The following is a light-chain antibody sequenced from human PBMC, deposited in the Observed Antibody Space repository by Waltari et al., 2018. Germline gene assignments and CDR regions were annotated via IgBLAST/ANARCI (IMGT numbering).Light chain of an antibody. V-gene: IGKV4-1*01. CDR3: QQYYSPPWT. Sequence: DIVMTQSPDSLAVALGERATINCKSCQSVLYTSNNKNYLAWYQQKPGQPHKLLFYWASTRESGVPDRFSGSGSGTDFTLTISGLQAEDVAVYYCQQYYSPPWTFGQGTQVEIK. CDR1: QSVLYTSNNKNY. J-gene: IGKJ1*01. CDR2: WAS.